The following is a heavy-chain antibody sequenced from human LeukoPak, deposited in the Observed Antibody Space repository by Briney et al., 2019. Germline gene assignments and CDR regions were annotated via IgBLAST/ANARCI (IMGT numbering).Heavy chain of an antibody. CDR3: ARDYYGDYAFDC. D-gene: IGHD4-17*01. CDR2: ISSISSYI. Sequence: GGSLRLSCAASGFTFSSYSMNWVRQAPGKGLEWVSSISSISSYIYYADSVKGRFTISRDNAKNSLYLQMNSLRADDTAVYYCARDYYGDYAFDCWGQGTLVTVSS. V-gene: IGHV3-21*01. CDR1: GFTFSSYS. J-gene: IGHJ5*01.